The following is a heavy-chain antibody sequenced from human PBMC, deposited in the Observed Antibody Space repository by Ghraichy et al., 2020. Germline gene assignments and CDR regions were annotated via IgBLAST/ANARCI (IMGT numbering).Heavy chain of an antibody. J-gene: IGHJ5*02. CDR3: ARGNRILRFLEWLWGYNWFDP. Sequence: ASVKVSCKASGYTFTSYDINWVRQATGQGLEWMGWMNPNSGNTGYAQKFQGRVTMTRNTSISTAYMELSSLRSEDTAVYYCARGNRILRFLEWLWGYNWFDPWGQGTLVTVSS. CDR2: MNPNSGNT. V-gene: IGHV1-8*01. D-gene: IGHD3-3*01. CDR1: GYTFTSYD.